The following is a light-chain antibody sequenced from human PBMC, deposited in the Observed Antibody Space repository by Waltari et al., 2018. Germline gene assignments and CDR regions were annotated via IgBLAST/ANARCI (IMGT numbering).Light chain of an antibody. CDR1: SNDVGGYDY. V-gene: IGLV2-14*01. Sequence: QSALTQPASVSGSPGQSITTPCTGTSNDVGGYDYVSCFQQHPDKAPKLMIYGVTNRPSGVSNRFFGSKSGNTASLTISGLQAEDEADYYCSSYTRSDTLVFGGGTRLTVL. CDR2: GVT. CDR3: SSYTRSDTLV. J-gene: IGLJ3*02.